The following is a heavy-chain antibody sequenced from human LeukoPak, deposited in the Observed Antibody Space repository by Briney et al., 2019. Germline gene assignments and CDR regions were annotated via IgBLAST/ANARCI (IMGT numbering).Heavy chain of an antibody. D-gene: IGHD7-27*01. CDR1: GYTFTGYF. V-gene: IGHV1-2*06. Sequence: ASVRVSCKASGYTFTGYFMHWVRQAPGQGLEWMGRINPNSGDTNYAQNFQGRVTMTRDTSISTAYMELSRLRSDDTAVYYCARDLSSTSNWELDYWGQGTLVTVSS. J-gene: IGHJ4*02. CDR3: ARDLSSTSNWELDY. CDR2: INPNSGDT.